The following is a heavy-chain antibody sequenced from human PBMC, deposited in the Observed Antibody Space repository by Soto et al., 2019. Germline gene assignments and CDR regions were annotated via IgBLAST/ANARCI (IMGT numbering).Heavy chain of an antibody. CDR3: ARDRVGATKTFDI. CDR2: ISSSSSYI. V-gene: IGHV3-21*01. D-gene: IGHD1-26*01. CDR1: GFTFSSYS. Sequence: GGSLRLSCAASGFTFSSYSMTWVRQAPGKGLEWVSSISSSSSYIYYADSVKGRFTISRDNAKNSLYMQMNSLRAEDTAVYYCARDRVGATKTFDIWGQGTTVTVSS. J-gene: IGHJ3*02.